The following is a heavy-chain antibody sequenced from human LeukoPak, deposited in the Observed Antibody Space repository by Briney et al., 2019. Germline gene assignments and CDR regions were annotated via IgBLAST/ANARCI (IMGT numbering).Heavy chain of an antibody. D-gene: IGHD3-10*01. CDR2: INPNSGGT. V-gene: IGHV1-2*02. CDR1: GYTFTDHY. J-gene: IGHJ3*02. CDR3: AVITMVRGRIMGLGAFDI. Sequence: ASVTVSCKASGYTFTDHYMHWVRPAPGQGREWMGWINPNSGGTIYVQKFQGRVSMNRDRPSSTAVMEYSKLRSADTAVYYCAVITMVRGRIMGLGAFDIWGQGTVVTASS.